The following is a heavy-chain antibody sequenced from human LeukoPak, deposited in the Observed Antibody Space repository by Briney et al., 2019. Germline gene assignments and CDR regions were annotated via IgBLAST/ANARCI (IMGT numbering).Heavy chain of an antibody. D-gene: IGHD3-22*01. CDR1: GFTFSSYA. CDR3: ARDLEYYYDSSVNLQLDY. CDR2: ISGSIGST. Sequence: PGGSLRLSCAASGFTFSSYAMNWVRQAPGKGLEWVSTISGSIGSTYYADSVKGRFTISRDNSKNTLFLQMNSLRAEDTAVYYCARDLEYYYDSSVNLQLDYWGQGTLVTVSS. J-gene: IGHJ4*02. V-gene: IGHV3-23*01.